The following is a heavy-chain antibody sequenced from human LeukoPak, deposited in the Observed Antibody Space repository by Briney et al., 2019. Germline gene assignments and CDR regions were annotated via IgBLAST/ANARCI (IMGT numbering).Heavy chain of an antibody. J-gene: IGHJ6*03. CDR2: ISSTSSYI. CDR3: AGRPFPPTTVTTSYYYMDV. CDR1: GFTFSSYS. V-gene: IGHV3-21*01. D-gene: IGHD4-11*01. Sequence: NPGGSLRLSCAASGFTFSSYSMNWVRQAPGKGLEWVSSISSTSSYIYYADSVKGRFTISRDNAKNSLYLQMNSLRAEDTAVYYCAGRPFPPTTVTTSYYYMDVWGKGTTVTVSS.